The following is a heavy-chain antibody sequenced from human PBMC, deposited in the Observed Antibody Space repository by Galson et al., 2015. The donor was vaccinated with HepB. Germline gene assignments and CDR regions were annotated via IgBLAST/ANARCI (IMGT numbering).Heavy chain of an antibody. CDR2: FDAEAGET. Sequence: SVSVSCKASGYTLTELSMHWVRQAPGKGLEWMGGFDAEAGETIYAQKFQGRVTMTEDTSTDTAYMERSSLRSEDTAVYYCATGRESLVRGSSMSPTFDYWGQGTLVTVSS. D-gene: IGHD3-16*01. CDR3: ATGRESLVRGSSMSPTFDY. V-gene: IGHV1-24*01. J-gene: IGHJ4*02. CDR1: GYTLTELS.